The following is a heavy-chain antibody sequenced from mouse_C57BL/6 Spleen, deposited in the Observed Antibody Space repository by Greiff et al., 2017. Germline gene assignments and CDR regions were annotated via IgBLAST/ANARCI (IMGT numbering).Heavy chain of an antibody. CDR1: GYTFTGYW. D-gene: IGHD1-1*01. J-gene: IGHJ1*03. CDR3: ARRYYDSSYDWDFGG. Sequence: QVQLQQSGAELMKPGASVKISCKATGYTFTGYWIEWVKQRPGHGLEWIGVILPGSGSTNYNEKFKGKATFTADTSSNTAYMQLSSLTTEDSAVYYCARRYYDSSYDWDFGGWGTATTVTVAT. CDR2: ILPGSGST. V-gene: IGHV1-9*01.